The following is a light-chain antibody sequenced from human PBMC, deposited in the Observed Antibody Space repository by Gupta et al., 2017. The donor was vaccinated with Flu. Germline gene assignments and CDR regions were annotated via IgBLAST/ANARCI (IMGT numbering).Light chain of an antibody. CDR2: NVN. Sequence: SALTPSASVPGSPGPSITIPCTGTSSDVGGYNFVYWYQQHPGKAPKLILYNVNNRPAGVANRFSGSKSGNTASLTISGRQEEDEADYYCNADTSSSNLIFGGGTKLTVL. J-gene: IGLJ2*01. CDR1: SSDVGGYNF. V-gene: IGLV2-14*01. CDR3: NADTSSSNLI.